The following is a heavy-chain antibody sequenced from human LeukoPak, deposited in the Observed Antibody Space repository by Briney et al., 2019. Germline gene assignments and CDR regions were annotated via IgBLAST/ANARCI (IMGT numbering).Heavy chain of an antibody. CDR2: IRQDGSEK. V-gene: IGHV3-7*01. CDR3: PRDYWDYGDYFSDY. J-gene: IGHJ4*02. D-gene: IGHD4-17*01. CDR1: GFTFTSYW. Sequence: GGSLRLSCAASGFTFTSYWMSWVRQAPGKGLEWVANIRQDGSEKYYVDSVRGRFTISRDNARNSMFLQMNSLRAEDTAMYYCPRDYWDYGDYFSDYWGQGTLVTVSS.